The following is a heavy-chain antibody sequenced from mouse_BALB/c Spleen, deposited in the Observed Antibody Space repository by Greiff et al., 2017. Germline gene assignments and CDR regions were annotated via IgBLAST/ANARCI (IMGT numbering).Heavy chain of an antibody. CDR3: TREGVLPYFDY. D-gene: IGHD5-5*01. CDR2: INPYNGDT. J-gene: IGHJ2*01. V-gene: IGHV1-20*02. Sequence: VQLQQSGPELVKPGASVKISCKASGYSFTGYFMNWVMQSHGKSLEWIGRINPYNGDTFYNQKFKGKATLTVDKSSSTAHMELRSLASEDSAVYYCTREGVLPYFDYWGQGTTLTVSS. CDR1: GYSFTGYF.